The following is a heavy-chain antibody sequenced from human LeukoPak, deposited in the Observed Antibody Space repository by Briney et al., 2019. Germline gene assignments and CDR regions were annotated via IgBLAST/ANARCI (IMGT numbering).Heavy chain of an antibody. J-gene: IGHJ6*02. CDR3: ARELRELHYYYFGMDV. CDR1: GFSFSGYY. CDR2: INHSGST. Sequence: RPSETLSLTCAVYGFSFSGYYWSWVRQPPGKGLEWVGEINHSGSTKYNPSLKSRVTISVDTSKNQFSLKLSSVTAADTAVYYCARELRELHYYYFGMDVWGQGTTVTVSS. D-gene: IGHD4-23*01. V-gene: IGHV4-34*01.